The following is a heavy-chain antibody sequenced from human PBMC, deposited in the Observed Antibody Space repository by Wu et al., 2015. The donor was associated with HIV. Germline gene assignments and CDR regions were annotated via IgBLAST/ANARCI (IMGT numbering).Heavy chain of an antibody. J-gene: IGHJ6*02. CDR3: AREHYGXYVHYYYYGMDV. V-gene: IGHV1-69*13. CDR2: IIPMFGKP. D-gene: IGHD4-17*01. CDR1: GGTFNSYT. Sequence: QVQLVQSGAEVKKPGSSVKVSCKPSGGTFNSYTITWVRQAPGQGFEWMGRIIPMFGKPRYAQRFQGRVTITADESTSTAYMELSSLRSEDTAVYYCAREHYGXYVHYYYYGMDVVGPRDHGQPSP.